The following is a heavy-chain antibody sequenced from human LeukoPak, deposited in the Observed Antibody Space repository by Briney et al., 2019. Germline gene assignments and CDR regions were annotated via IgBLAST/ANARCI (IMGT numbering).Heavy chain of an antibody. Sequence: GGSLRLSCAASGFTFSSYAMHWVRQAPGKGLEWGAVISYDGSNKYYADSVKGRFTISRDNSKNTLYLQMNSLRAEDTAVYYCARGPHLVGKPFDYWGQGTLVTVSS. V-gene: IGHV3-30-3*01. CDR3: ARGPHLVGKPFDY. CDR2: ISYDGSNK. J-gene: IGHJ4*02. D-gene: IGHD1-14*01. CDR1: GFTFSSYA.